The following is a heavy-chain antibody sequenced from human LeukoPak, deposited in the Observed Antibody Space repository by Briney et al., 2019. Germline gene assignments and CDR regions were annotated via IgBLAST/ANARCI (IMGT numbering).Heavy chain of an antibody. J-gene: IGHJ5*02. CDR1: GFTFSSYS. D-gene: IGHD1-14*01. CDR2: ISSSSSYI. CDR3: ASSEILYNL. Sequence: GRSLRLSCAASGFTFSSYSMNWVRQAPGKGLEWVSSISSSSSYIYYADSMKGRFTISRDNAKNSLYLQMNSLRAEDTAVYYCASSEILYNLWGQGNLVTVSA. V-gene: IGHV3-21*01.